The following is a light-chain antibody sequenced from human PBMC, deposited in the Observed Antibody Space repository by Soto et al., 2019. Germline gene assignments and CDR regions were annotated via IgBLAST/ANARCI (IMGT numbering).Light chain of an antibody. V-gene: IGLV2-14*01. Sequence: QSALTQPASVSGSPGQSITISCTGTSGDIGSYNRVSWYQQHPGKAPKLIIYEVTDRPSGVSNRFSGSKSGNTASLTISGLQAEDEAEYYCSSYTGSIYVFGTGTSSPS. CDR3: SSYTGSIYV. CDR2: EVT. CDR1: SGDIGSYNR. J-gene: IGLJ1*01.